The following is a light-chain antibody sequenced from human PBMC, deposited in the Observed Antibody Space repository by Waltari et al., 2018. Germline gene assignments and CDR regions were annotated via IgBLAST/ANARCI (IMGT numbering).Light chain of an antibody. V-gene: IGLV3-19*01. CDR3: KFRDNTENEQV. Sequence: SSELTQDPVVSVALGQTVRITCQGDSLRNYYANWYQQKLGKAPVVVIYGKNNRPSGIPDRFSCSTAGNTASLTITGAQAEDEADYYCKFRDNTENEQVFGGGTKLTVL. CDR2: GKN. J-gene: IGLJ3*02. CDR1: SLRNYY.